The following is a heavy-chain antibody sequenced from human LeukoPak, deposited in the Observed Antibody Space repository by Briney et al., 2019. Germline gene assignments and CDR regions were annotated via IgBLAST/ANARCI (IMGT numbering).Heavy chain of an antibody. D-gene: IGHD1-26*01. J-gene: IGHJ5*02. CDR1: GFTFSSYP. CDR2: IRDSGGFT. Sequence: PGGSLRLSCVGSGFTFSSYPMTWVRQAPGKALEWVSSIRDSGGFTYYADSVKGRFTISRDNSKNTLYLQINSLRAEDTAVYYCVRGTWGFGPWGQGTLVTVSS. CDR3: VRGTWGFGP. V-gene: IGHV3-23*01.